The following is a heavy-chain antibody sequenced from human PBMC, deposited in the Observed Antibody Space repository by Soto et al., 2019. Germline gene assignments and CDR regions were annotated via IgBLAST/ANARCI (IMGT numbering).Heavy chain of an antibody. CDR2: IGESGIST. D-gene: IGHD5-12*01. J-gene: IGHJ4*02. CDR3: AKAYSGYDYAPIDY. V-gene: IGHV3-23*01. CDR1: GFTFSSFG. Sequence: GGSLRLSCAASGFTFSSFGMSWVRQAPGKGPEWVSAIGESGISTSYADSVMGRFTVSRDNSKNTLYLQMNSLRAGDTALYYCAKAYSGYDYAPIDYWGQGTLVTVSS.